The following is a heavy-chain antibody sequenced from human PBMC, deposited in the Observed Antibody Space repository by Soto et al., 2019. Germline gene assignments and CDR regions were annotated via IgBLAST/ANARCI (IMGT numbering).Heavy chain of an antibody. D-gene: IGHD1-1*01. V-gene: IGHV3-11*06. CDR2: SSNSGTFS. J-gene: IGHJ4*02. Sequence: GGSLRLSCEGSGFTFSDYYISWIRQAPGKGLEWISYSSNSGTFSRYTDSVKGRFSISRDNTKNLLYLQMNSLRAEDTAVYYCARSGDNYNRLDYWGQGTPVTVSS. CDR3: ARSGDNYNRLDY. CDR1: GFTFSDYY.